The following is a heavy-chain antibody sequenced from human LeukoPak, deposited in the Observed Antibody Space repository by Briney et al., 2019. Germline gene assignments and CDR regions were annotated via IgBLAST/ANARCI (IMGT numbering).Heavy chain of an antibody. V-gene: IGHV1-18*01. CDR3: ARLFHPRYSGHAGFDY. Sequence: GASVKVSCKASGYTFTSYGISWVRQAPGQGLEWMGWISAYNGNTNYAQKPQGRVTMTTDTSTSTAYMELRSLRSDDTAVYYCARLFHPRYSGHAGFDYWGQGTLVTVSS. CDR1: GYTFTSYG. J-gene: IGHJ4*02. D-gene: IGHD5-12*01. CDR2: ISAYNGNT.